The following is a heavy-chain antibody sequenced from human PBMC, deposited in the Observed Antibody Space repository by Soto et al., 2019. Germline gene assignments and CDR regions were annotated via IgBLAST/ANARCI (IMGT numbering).Heavy chain of an antibody. D-gene: IGHD3-3*01. V-gene: IGHV3-23*01. CDR3: EKEVFSRNGIHDSFDI. J-gene: IGHJ3*02. Sequence: PGGSLRLSCAASQFTSSDYAMSWVRQAPGKGLEWVSVVGGDGGGTYYADSVKGRFTVSRDNSKNTLYLQMDSLTAEDTAVYYCEKEVFSRNGIHDSFDIWGQGTMVTVS. CDR2: VGGDGGGT. CDR1: QFTSSDYA.